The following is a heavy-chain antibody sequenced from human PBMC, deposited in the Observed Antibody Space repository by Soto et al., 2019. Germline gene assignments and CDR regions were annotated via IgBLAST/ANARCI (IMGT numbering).Heavy chain of an antibody. CDR1: GFTFSSYA. Sequence: GGSLRLSCAASGFTFSSYAMSWVRQAPGRGLEWVSAISGSGGSTYYADSVKGRFTISRDNSKNTLYLQMNSLRAEDTAVYYCAKEEVGRNMTTVTTSWFDPWGQGTLVTVSS. V-gene: IGHV3-23*01. CDR3: AKEEVGRNMTTVTTSWFDP. J-gene: IGHJ5*02. CDR2: ISGSGGST. D-gene: IGHD4-4*01.